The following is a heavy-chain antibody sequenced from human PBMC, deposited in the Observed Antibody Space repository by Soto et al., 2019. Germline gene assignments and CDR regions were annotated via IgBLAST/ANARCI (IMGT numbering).Heavy chain of an antibody. D-gene: IGHD2-2*01. J-gene: IGHJ4*02. Sequence: GGSLRLSCAASGFTFSSYGMHWVRHAPGKGLEWVVVISYDGSNKYYADSVKGRFTISRDNSRNTLYLQMNSLRAEDTAVYYCATLGYCSSTSCYSYWGQGTLVTVSS. CDR2: ISYDGSNK. CDR3: ATLGYCSSTSCYSY. V-gene: IGHV3-30*03. CDR1: GFTFSSYG.